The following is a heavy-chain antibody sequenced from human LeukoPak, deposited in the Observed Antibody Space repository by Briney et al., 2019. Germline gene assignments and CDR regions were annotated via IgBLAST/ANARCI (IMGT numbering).Heavy chain of an antibody. Sequence: ASVKVSCKASGYTFTSYYMHWVRQAPGQGLEWMGIINPSGGSTSYAQKFQGRVTMTRDMSTSTVYMELSSLRSEDTAVYYCARDGAYSSGWYVGSVDHYAFDIWGQGTMVTVSS. CDR1: GYTFTSYY. V-gene: IGHV1-46*01. CDR3: ARDGAYSSGWYVGSVDHYAFDI. D-gene: IGHD6-19*01. CDR2: INPSGGST. J-gene: IGHJ3*02.